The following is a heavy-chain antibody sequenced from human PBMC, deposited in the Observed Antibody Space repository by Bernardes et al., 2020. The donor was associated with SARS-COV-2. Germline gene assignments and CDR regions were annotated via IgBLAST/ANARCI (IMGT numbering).Heavy chain of an antibody. V-gene: IGHV3-74*01. CDR3: AKVDGANGYYYFDL. Sequence: GGSLRLSCAASGFSFSSYWMHWVRQAPGEGLVWVSRVRNDGSSTTYADSVKGRFTISRDNAKNTLYLQMNSLRAEDTAVYYCAKVDGANGYYYFDLWGRGALVTVSS. J-gene: IGHJ2*01. CDR1: GFSFSSYW. D-gene: IGHD2-8*01. CDR2: VRNDGSST.